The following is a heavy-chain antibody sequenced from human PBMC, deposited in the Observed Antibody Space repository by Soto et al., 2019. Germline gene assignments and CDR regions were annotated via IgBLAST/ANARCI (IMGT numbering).Heavy chain of an antibody. D-gene: IGHD5-18*01. CDR3: AAYPGYSYAFRAFDS. Sequence: ASVKVSCKTSGYTFTDYYLHWVRQAPGQGLEWMGWVNSKSGGTNYAQKFQGRVSMTRDMSTSTAYMELTSLRSEDTAVYYCAAYPGYSYAFRAFDSWVQGTMVIVS. CDR1: GYTFTDYY. V-gene: IGHV1-2*02. CDR2: VNSKSGGT. J-gene: IGHJ3*02.